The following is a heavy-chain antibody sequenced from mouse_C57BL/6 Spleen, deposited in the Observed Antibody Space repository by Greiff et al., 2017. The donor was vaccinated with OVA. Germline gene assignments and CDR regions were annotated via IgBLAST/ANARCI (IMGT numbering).Heavy chain of an antibody. D-gene: IGHD2-10*01. J-gene: IGHJ3*01. CDR1: GYAFTNYL. CDR3: AREGAYYGNSAWFAY. Sequence: QVQLQQSGAELVRPGTSVKVSCKASGYAFTNYLIEWVKQRPGQGLEWIGVINPGSGGTNYNEKFKGKATLTADKSSSTAYMQLSSLTSEDAAVYVCAREGAYYGNSAWFAYWGQGTLVTVSA. CDR2: INPGSGGT. V-gene: IGHV1-54*01.